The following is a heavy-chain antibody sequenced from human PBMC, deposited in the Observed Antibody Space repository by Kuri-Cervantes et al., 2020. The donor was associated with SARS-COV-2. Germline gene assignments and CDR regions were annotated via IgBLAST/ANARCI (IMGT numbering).Heavy chain of an antibody. CDR1: GFTFSSYA. J-gene: IGHJ5*02. D-gene: IGHD2-2*01. Sequence: GESLKISCAASGFTFSSYAMHWVRQAPGKGLEWVAVISYDGSNKYYADSVKGRFTISRDNSKNTLYLQTNSLRAEDAAVYYCARDRGVDYCSSTSCPSGPFGPFDPWGQGTLVTVSS. V-gene: IGHV3-30-3*01. CDR3: ARDRGVDYCSSTSCPSGPFGPFDP. CDR2: ISYDGSNK.